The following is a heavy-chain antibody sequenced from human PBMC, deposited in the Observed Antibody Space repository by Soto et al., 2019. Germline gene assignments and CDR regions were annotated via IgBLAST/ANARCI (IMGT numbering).Heavy chain of an antibody. J-gene: IGHJ6*02. CDR1: GYTFTSYA. CDR2: INAGNGNT. V-gene: IGHV1-3*01. Sequence: GASVKVSCKASGYTFTSYAMHWVRQAPGQRLEWMGWINAGNGNTKYSQKFQGRVTITRDTSASTAYMEPSSLRSEDTAVYYCAREMRTRNITIFGVVIYYYYGMDVWGQGTTVTVSS. CDR3: AREMRTRNITIFGVVIYYYYGMDV. D-gene: IGHD3-3*01.